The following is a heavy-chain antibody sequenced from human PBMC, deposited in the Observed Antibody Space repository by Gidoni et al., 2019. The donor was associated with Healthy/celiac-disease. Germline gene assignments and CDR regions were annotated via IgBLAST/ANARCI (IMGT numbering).Heavy chain of an antibody. J-gene: IGHJ4*02. V-gene: IGHV3-15*07. D-gene: IGHD2-2*02. Sequence: EVQLVESGGGLVKPGVSLRPSWAASGVTFSNAWMNGVRQAPGKGRERVGRIKSRTDGGTTDYAAPVKGRFTISRDDSKNTLYLQMNSLKTEDTAVYYCTTDRAIIVVVPAAISPFDYWGQGTLVTVSS. CDR1: GVTFSNAW. CDR3: TTDRAIIVVVPAAISPFDY. CDR2: IKSRTDGGTT.